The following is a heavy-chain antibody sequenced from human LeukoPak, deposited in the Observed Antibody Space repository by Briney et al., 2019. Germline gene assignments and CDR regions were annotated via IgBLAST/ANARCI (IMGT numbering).Heavy chain of an antibody. CDR1: GFTFSSYW. CDR2: IKTDGSRK. Sequence: GGSLRLSCAAPGFTFSSYWMHWVRQVPGKGLVWVSRIKTDGSRKSYADSVKGRFTISRDNAKNTLYLQMNSLRAEDTAVYYCAREGWNYDDAFDIWGQGTMVTVSS. J-gene: IGHJ3*02. CDR3: AREGWNYDDAFDI. V-gene: IGHV3-74*01. D-gene: IGHD1-7*01.